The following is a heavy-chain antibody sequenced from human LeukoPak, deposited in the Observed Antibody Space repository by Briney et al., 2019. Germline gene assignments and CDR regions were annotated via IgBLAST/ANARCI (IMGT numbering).Heavy chain of an antibody. CDR2: ISAYNGNT. V-gene: IGHV1-18*01. J-gene: IGHJ5*02. CDR1: SYTFTSYG. CDR3: AREYSSSWYGWFDP. Sequence: GASVKVSCKASSYTFTSYGISWVRQAPGQGLEWMGWISAYNGNTNYAQKLQGRVTMTTDTSTSTAYMELRSLRSDDTAVYYCAREYSSSWYGWFDPWGQGTLVTVSS. D-gene: IGHD6-13*01.